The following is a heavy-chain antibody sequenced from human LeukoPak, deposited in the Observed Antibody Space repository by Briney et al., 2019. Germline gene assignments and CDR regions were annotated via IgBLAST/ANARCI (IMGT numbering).Heavy chain of an antibody. CDR1: GFAFSTYV. Sequence: TGGSLRLSCAASGFAFSTYVMSWVRQAPGKGPEWVSAISVNSDWTDYAESVKGRFTVSRDNSKNTLYLQMGSLRVEDTAVYYCARSAFAGFDYWGQGTLVTVSS. J-gene: IGHJ4*02. V-gene: IGHV3-23*01. CDR2: ISVNSDWT. CDR3: ARSAFAGFDY.